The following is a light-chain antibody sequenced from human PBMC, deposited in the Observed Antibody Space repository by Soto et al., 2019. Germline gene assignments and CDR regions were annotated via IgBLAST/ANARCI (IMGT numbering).Light chain of an antibody. CDR3: SSYTTSTTRV. CDR2: DVS. Sequence: HSALTQPASVSGSPGQSITISCTGSSSDVGVYDYVSWYQQHPGKAPKLLIYDVSNRPAGISNRFSGSKSGNTASLTISGLQAEDEADYYCSSYTTSTTRVFGGGTKVTVL. J-gene: IGLJ2*01. CDR1: SSDVGVYDY. V-gene: IGLV2-14*03.